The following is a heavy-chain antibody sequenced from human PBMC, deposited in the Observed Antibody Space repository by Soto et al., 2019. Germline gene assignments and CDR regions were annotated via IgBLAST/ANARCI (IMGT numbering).Heavy chain of an antibody. CDR2: IIPIFGTA. Sequence: ASVKVSCKASGGTFSSYAISWVRQAPGQGLEWMGGIIPIFGTANYAQKFQGRVTITADESTSTAYMELSRLRSEDTAVYYCAREDGSGSYYNSNNYYGMDVWGQGTLVTVCS. V-gene: IGHV1-69*13. J-gene: IGHJ6*02. D-gene: IGHD3-10*01. CDR3: AREDGSGSYYNSNNYYGMDV. CDR1: GGTFSSYA.